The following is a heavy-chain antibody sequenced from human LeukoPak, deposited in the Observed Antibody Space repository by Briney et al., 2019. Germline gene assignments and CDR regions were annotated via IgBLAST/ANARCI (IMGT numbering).Heavy chain of an antibody. CDR3: AKDSYRGYSSSLYDY. J-gene: IGHJ4*02. V-gene: IGHV3-23*01. CDR1: GFIFSSYV. Sequence: GGSLRPSCEASGFIFSSYVMGWVRQAPGKGLEWVSSISVGGGDTFTADSVKGRFTISRDNSKNTLYLQMNSLRAEDTAVYYCAKDSYRGYSSSLYDYWGQGTLVTVSS. CDR2: ISVGGGDT. D-gene: IGHD6-6*01.